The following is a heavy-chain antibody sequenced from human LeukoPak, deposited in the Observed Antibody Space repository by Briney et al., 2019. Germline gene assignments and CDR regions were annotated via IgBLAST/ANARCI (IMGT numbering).Heavy chain of an antibody. Sequence: PGGSLRLSCAASGFTFSSYWMSWVRQAPGKGLEWVANIKQDGSEKYYVDSVKGRFTISRDNAKNSLYLQMNSLRAEDTAVYYCARGDSSGWSGGFDYWGQGTLVTVSS. D-gene: IGHD6-19*01. CDR3: ARGDSSGWSGGFDY. J-gene: IGHJ4*02. CDR1: GFTFSSYW. CDR2: IKQDGSEK. V-gene: IGHV3-7*01.